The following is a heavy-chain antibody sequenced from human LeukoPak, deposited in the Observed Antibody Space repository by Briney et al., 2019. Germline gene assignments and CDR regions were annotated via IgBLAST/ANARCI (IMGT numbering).Heavy chain of an antibody. CDR3: ARGDLAVAG. CDR2: LYHSGTI. CDR1: GDSLRTTTYY. Sequence: PSETLSLTCTVSGDSLRTTTYYWNWIRQPPGKGLEWIGGLYHSGTIYYNPSLKSRVTISVDTSKNQFSLKLSSVTAADTAVYYCARGDLAVAGWGQGTLVTVSS. V-gene: IGHV4-39*07. J-gene: IGHJ4*02. D-gene: IGHD6-19*01.